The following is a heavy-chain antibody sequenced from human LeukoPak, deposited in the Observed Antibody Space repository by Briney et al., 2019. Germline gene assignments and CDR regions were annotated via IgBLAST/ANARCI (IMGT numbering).Heavy chain of an antibody. V-gene: IGHV4-59*08. Sequence: SSETLSLTCTVSGGSISSYYWSWIRQPPGKGLEWIGNIFYSGSPNYNPSLKSRVTISFDTSKNQLSLKLSSVTAADTAEYYCARVGHLAAAGTYDYWGQGTLVTVSS. J-gene: IGHJ4*02. D-gene: IGHD6-13*01. CDR3: ARVGHLAAAGTYDY. CDR2: IFYSGSP. CDR1: GGSISSYY.